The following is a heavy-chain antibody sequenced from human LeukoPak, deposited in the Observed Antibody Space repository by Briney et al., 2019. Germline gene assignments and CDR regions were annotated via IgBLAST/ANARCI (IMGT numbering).Heavy chain of an antibody. CDR2: IRSKAYGGTT. V-gene: IGHV3-49*04. Sequence: GGSLRLFCTASGFTFGDYAMSWVRQAPGKGLEWVGFIRSKAYGGTTEYAASVKGRFTISRDDSKSIAYLQMNSLKTEDTAVYYCTRTAVAGLDYWGQGTLVTVSS. CDR3: TRTAVAGLDY. D-gene: IGHD6-19*01. J-gene: IGHJ4*02. CDR1: GFTFGDYA.